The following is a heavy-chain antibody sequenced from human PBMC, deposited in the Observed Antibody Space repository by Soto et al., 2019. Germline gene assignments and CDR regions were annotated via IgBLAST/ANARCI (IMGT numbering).Heavy chain of an antibody. CDR1: GYTFTSYD. Sequence: QVQLVQSGAEVKKPGASVKVSCKASGYTFTSYDINWGRQATGQGLGGRGWMNLNRGNTGKAQKFQGRVTMTRNTSISTAYMELSSLRSEDTAVYYCARGPRGGSSWYSIAFDIWGQGTMVTVSS. J-gene: IGHJ3*02. CDR2: MNLNRGNT. D-gene: IGHD6-13*01. V-gene: IGHV1-8*01. CDR3: ARGPRGGSSWYSIAFDI.